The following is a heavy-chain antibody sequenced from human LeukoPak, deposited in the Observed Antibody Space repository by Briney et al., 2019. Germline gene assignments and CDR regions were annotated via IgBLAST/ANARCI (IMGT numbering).Heavy chain of an antibody. CDR1: GFTFSDYW. Sequence: GGSLRLSCAASGFTFSDYWMTWVRQAPGKGLEWVANIKHDGSEIYYVDSVKGRFTISRDDAKNSLYLQMNSLRAEGTAVYYCARVAVAGFDYWGQGTLVTVSS. V-gene: IGHV3-7*04. CDR3: ARVAVAGFDY. J-gene: IGHJ4*02. CDR2: IKHDGSEI. D-gene: IGHD6-19*01.